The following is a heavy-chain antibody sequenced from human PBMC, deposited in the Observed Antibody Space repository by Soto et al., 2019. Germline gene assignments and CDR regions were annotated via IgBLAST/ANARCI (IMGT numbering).Heavy chain of an antibody. CDR3: ARETGLRSSGWSYYFDF. CDR2: ISGSGGTI. V-gene: IGHV3-48*02. D-gene: IGHD6-19*01. J-gene: IGHJ4*02. CDR1: GFTLSSYS. Sequence: GVSLRLSCAASGFTLSSYSMHWVRQAPGKGLEWVSYISGSGGTIYYADSVKGRFTISRDNAKNSLSVQMNSLRDEDTAVYFCARETGLRSSGWSYYFDFWGQGTLVTVSS.